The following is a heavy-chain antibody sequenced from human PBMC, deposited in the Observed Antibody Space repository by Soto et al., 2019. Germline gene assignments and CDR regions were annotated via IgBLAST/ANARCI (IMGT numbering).Heavy chain of an antibody. V-gene: IGHV1-18*01. D-gene: IGHD4-17*01. Sequence: ASVQVSCKASGYAFTSYGISWVRQAPGQGLEWMGWISAYNGNTNYAQKLQGRVTMTTDTSTSTAYMELRSLRSDDTAVYYCAIGIYGGNSLRVWFDPWGQVTLVSVS. CDR1: GYAFTSYG. CDR3: AIGIYGGNSLRVWFDP. J-gene: IGHJ5*02. CDR2: ISAYNGNT.